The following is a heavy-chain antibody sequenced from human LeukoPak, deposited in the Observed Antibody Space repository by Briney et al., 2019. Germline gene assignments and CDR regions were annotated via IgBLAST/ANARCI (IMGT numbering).Heavy chain of an antibody. CDR3: ATPIVVVPAAKGLAFDI. J-gene: IGHJ3*02. D-gene: IGHD2-2*01. V-gene: IGHV1-69*05. CDR2: IIPIFGTA. CDR1: GGTFSSYA. Sequence: ASVKVSCKASGGTFSSYAISWVRQAPGQGLEWMGGIIPIFGTANYAQKFQGRVTITTDESTSTAYMELSSLRSEDTAVYYCATPIVVVPAAKGLAFDIWGQGTMVTVSS.